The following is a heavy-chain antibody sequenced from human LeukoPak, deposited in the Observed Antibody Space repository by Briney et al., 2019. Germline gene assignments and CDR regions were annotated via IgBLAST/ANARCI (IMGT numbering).Heavy chain of an antibody. V-gene: IGHV3-53*01. J-gene: IGHJ4*02. Sequence: GGSLRLSCAASGFTVSSNYLSWVRQAPGKGLEWVSVIYSGGSTYYADSVKGRFTISRDNSKNTLYLQMNSLRAEDTAVYYCAKSKDSSGYYYAVIDYWGQGTLVTVSS. CDR2: IYSGGST. CDR1: GFTVSSNY. D-gene: IGHD3-22*01. CDR3: AKSKDSSGYYYAVIDY.